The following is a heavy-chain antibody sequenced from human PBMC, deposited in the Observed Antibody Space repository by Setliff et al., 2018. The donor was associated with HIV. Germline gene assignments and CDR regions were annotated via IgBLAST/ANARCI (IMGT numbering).Heavy chain of an antibody. CDR2: LNPNGGST. CDR3: ARVQTVIPPSFGH. D-gene: IGHD3-16*02. CDR1: GYAFTYYY. V-gene: IGHV1-46*01. Sequence: ASVKVSCKTSGYAFTYYYIHWVRQAPGQGLEWLGTLNPNGGSTTYAQKFQGRVTMTRDTSTSTVYMELRSLRSEDTAVYYCARVQTVIPPSFGHWGQGTLVTVSS. J-gene: IGHJ4*02.